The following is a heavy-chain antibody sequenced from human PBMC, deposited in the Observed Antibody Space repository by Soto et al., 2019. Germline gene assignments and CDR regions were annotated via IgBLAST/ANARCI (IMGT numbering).Heavy chain of an antibody. CDR2: ISAYNGNT. CDR1: GYTFTSYG. Sequence: ASVKVSCKASGYTFTSYGISWVRQAPGQGLEWMGWISAYNGNTNYAQKLQGRVTMTTDTSTSTAYMELRSLRSDDTAVYYGASSDISPAAGDIVVVPEDEYFQHWGQGTLVTVSS. D-gene: IGHD2-2*01. V-gene: IGHV1-18*01. CDR3: ASSDISPAAGDIVVVPEDEYFQH. J-gene: IGHJ1*01.